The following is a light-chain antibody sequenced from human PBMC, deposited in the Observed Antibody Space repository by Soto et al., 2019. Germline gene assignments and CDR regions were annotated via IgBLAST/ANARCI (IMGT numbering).Light chain of an antibody. Sequence: SVLTQPASVSGSPGQSITISCTGTSSDVGAYNFVSWHQQHPGKAPKLMIYDVTKRPSGVPDRFSGSKSANTASLTISGLQAEDEADCYCCSYAGSYTFVFGTGTKVTV. V-gene: IGLV2-11*01. J-gene: IGLJ1*01. CDR3: CSYAGSYTFV. CDR2: DVT. CDR1: SSDVGAYNF.